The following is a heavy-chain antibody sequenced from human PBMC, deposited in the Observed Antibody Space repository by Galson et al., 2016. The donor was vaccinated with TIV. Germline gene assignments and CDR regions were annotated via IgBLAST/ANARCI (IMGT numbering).Heavy chain of an antibody. Sequence: QSGAEVKKPGESLKISCKGSGYSFASYWIGWVRQMPGKGLECMGVIYPGDSDTRYSPTFQGQVTISADKSLSTAYLQWSSLKASDTAMYYCAREPRSGNYFDYWGQGALFTVSS. J-gene: IGHJ4*02. D-gene: IGHD2-15*01. CDR2: IYPGDSDT. CDR3: AREPRSGNYFDY. CDR1: GYSFASYW. V-gene: IGHV5-51*03.